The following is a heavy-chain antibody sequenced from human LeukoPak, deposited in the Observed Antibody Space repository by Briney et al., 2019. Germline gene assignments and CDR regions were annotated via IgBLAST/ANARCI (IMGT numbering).Heavy chain of an antibody. D-gene: IGHD6-19*01. CDR3: ARHYMTQWLVPHFGY. V-gene: IGHV4-39*01. J-gene: IGHJ4*02. CDR2: IYYSGST. CDR1: GGSISSSSYY. Sequence: PSETLSLTCTVSGGSISSSSYYWGWIRQPPGKGLEWIGSIYYSGSTYYNPSLKSRVTISVDTSKNQFSLKLSSVTAADTAVYYCARHYMTQWLVPHFGYWGQGTLVTVSS.